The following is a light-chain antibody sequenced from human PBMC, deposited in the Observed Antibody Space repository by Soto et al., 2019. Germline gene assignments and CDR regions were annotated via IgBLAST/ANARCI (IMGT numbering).Light chain of an antibody. CDR1: QSVSTNF. CDR3: QQYGRTSWT. J-gene: IGKJ1*01. CDR2: GAS. Sequence: EIVLTQSPGTLSLSPGEGATLSCRASQSVSTNFFAWYQQKPGQAPRLLIYGASTRATGIPDRFSGSGSGTDFTLTISRREPEDFAVYYCQQYGRTSWTFGQGTKVEI. V-gene: IGKV3-20*01.